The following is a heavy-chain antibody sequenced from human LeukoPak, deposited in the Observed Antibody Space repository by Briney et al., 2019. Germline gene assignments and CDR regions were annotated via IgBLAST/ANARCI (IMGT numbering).Heavy chain of an antibody. CDR2: ISSSSSTI. Sequence: GGSLRLSCAASGFTFSSYSMNWVRQAPGKGLEWVSYISSSSSTIYYADSVKGRFTISRDNAKDSLYLQMNSLRDEDTAVYYCALGVTAVNAFDIWGQGTMVTVSS. CDR1: GFTFSSYS. D-gene: IGHD4-17*01. V-gene: IGHV3-48*02. CDR3: ALGVTAVNAFDI. J-gene: IGHJ3*02.